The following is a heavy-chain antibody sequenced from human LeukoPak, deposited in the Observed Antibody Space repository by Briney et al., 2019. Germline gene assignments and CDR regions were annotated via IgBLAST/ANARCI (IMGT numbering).Heavy chain of an antibody. CDR2: ISGGGDST. CDR1: GFTFSSFA. CDR3: ARPQDIVVVVAATSIDY. J-gene: IGHJ4*02. V-gene: IGHV3-23*01. Sequence: GGSLRLSCAASGFTFSSFAMSWVRQIPGRGLEWVSAISGGGDSTYYADSVKGRFTISRDNAKNSLYLQMNSLRAEDTAVYYCARPQDIVVVVAATSIDYWGQGTLVTVSS. D-gene: IGHD2-15*01.